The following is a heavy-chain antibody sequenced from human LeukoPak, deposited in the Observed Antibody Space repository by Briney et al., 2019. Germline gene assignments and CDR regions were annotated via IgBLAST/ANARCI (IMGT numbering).Heavy chain of an antibody. CDR1: GFTVSSNY. V-gene: IGHV3-53*01. CDR3: AKSRITIFGVVPPFDY. J-gene: IGHJ4*02. CDR2: IYSGGST. D-gene: IGHD3-3*01. Sequence: GGSLRLSCAASGFTVSSNYMSWVRQAPGKGLEWVSVIYSGGSTYYADSVKGRFTISRDNSKNTLYLQMNSLRAEDMAVYYCAKSRITIFGVVPPFDYWGQGTLVTVSS.